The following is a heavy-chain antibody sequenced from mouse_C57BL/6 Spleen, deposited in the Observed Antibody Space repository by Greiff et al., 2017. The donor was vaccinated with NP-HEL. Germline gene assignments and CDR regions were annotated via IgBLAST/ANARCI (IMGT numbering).Heavy chain of an antibody. D-gene: IGHD1-1*01. V-gene: IGHV1-54*01. CDR1: GYAFTNYL. CDR2: INPGSGGT. J-gene: IGHJ3*01. Sequence: VQLQQSGAELVRPGTSVKVSCKASGYAFTNYLIEWVKQRPGQGLEWIGVINPGSGGTNYNEKFKGKATLTADKSSSTAYMQLSSLTSEDSAVYFCARVITTGEGFAYWGQGTLVTVSA. CDR3: ARVITTGEGFAY.